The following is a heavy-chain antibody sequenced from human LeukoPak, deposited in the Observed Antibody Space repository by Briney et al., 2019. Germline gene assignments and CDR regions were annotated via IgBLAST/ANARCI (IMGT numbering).Heavy chain of an antibody. D-gene: IGHD3-16*02. CDR1: GGSISSYY. CDR3: ARGLRDDYVWGSYRFDY. J-gene: IGHJ4*02. Sequence: SETLSLTCTVSGGSISSYYWSWIRQPPGKGLEWIGEINHSGSTNYNPSLKSRVTISVDTSKNQFSLKLSSVTAADTAVYYCARGLRDDYVWGSYRFDYWGQGTLVTVSS. CDR2: INHSGST. V-gene: IGHV4-34*01.